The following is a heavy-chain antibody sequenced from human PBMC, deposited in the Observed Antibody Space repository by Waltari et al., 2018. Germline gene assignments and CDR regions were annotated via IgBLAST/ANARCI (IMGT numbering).Heavy chain of an antibody. CDR3: ARSRVTARFYYYYMDV. D-gene: IGHD5-18*01. CDR2: IHYSGTT. Sequence: QVQLQESGSGLLKPSEPLSLTCAVSLGPLLTHYWSWIRHPPGKGLEWIGHIHYSGTTKYNPSLESRVTISLDTSKNQFSLKLSSVTAADTAVYYCARSRVTARFYYYYMDVWGRGTTVAVSS. V-gene: IGHV4-59*11. J-gene: IGHJ6*03. CDR1: LGPLLTHY.